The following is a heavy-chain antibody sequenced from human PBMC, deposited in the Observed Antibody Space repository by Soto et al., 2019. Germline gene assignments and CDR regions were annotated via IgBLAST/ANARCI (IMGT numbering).Heavy chain of an antibody. V-gene: IGHV4-34*01. D-gene: IGHD2-2*01. Sequence: SETLSLTCAVYGGPFSGYYWSWIRQPPGKGLEWIGEINHSGSTNYNPSLKSRVTISVDTSKNQFSLKLSSVTAADTAVYYCARGGCSSTSCYRNYYYGMDVWGQGTTVTIS. CDR2: INHSGST. J-gene: IGHJ6*02. CDR3: ARGGCSSTSCYRNYYYGMDV. CDR1: GGPFSGYY.